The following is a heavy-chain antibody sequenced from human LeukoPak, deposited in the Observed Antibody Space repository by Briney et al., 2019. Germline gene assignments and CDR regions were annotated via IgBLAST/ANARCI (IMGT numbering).Heavy chain of an antibody. Sequence: GESLKISCEASGYHFTMNWIAWLRHVPGQGLEWMGFIFPGDSGTRYNPSFQGHVTISADKSETTAVLQWASLRASDTAIYYCAMCPDSGSYSWYFDNWGQGTQVIVST. CDR3: AMCPDSGSYSWYFDN. CDR2: IFPGDSGT. D-gene: IGHD1-26*01. V-gene: IGHV5-51*01. J-gene: IGHJ4*02. CDR1: GYHFTMNW.